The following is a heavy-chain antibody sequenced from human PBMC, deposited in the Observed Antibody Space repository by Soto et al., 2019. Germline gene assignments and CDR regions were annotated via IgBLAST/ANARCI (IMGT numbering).Heavy chain of an antibody. CDR2: IYYSGST. J-gene: IGHJ5*02. CDR3: ARDKMVRGVIITYNWFDP. Sequence: NLSLTFPVSGGPLSSGGYYLSWIRPHPGEALEWIGYIYYSGSTYYNPSLKSRVTISVDTSKNQFSLKLSSVTAADTAVYYCARDKMVRGVIITYNWFDPWGQGTLVTVSS. V-gene: IGHV4-31*03. D-gene: IGHD3-10*01. CDR1: GGPLSSGGYY.